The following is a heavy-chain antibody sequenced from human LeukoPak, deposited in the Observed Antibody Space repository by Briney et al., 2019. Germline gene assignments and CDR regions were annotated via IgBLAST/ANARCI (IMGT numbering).Heavy chain of an antibody. Sequence: SSETLSLTCTVSGGSIRSSSYYWGWIRQPPGKGLEWIGSIYYSGSTYYNASLKSRGTISVDTSKNQFSLKLNSVTAAGTAVYFCARQVVAVAGTGYFDYWGQGTLVTVSS. CDR2: IYYSGST. J-gene: IGHJ4*02. D-gene: IGHD6-19*01. CDR1: GGSIRSSSYY. CDR3: ARQVVAVAGTGYFDY. V-gene: IGHV4-39*01.